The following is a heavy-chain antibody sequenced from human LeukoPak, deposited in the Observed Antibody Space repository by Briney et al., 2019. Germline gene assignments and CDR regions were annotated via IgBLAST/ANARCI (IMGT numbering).Heavy chain of an antibody. CDR2: INPSGGST. Sequence: ASVKVSCKASGYTFTSYYMHWVRQAPGQGLEWMGIINPSGGSTSYAQKFQGRVTMTRGTSTSTVYMELSSLRSEDTAVYYCASQTAYCGGDCYGTSSFDYWGQGTLVTVSS. CDR3: ASQTAYCGGDCYGTSSFDY. J-gene: IGHJ4*02. CDR1: GYTFTSYY. D-gene: IGHD2-21*02. V-gene: IGHV1-46*01.